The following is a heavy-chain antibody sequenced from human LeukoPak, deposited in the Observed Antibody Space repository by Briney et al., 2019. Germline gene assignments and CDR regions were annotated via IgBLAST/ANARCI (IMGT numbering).Heavy chain of an antibody. CDR2: IHPSGGST. J-gene: IGHJ5*02. CDR3: ARGPPGRVYDSSKRGLFDP. V-gene: IGHV1-46*01. D-gene: IGHD3-22*01. CDR1: GYXFITYY. Sequence: ASVKVSCKTSGYXFITYYIHWVRQAPGQGLEWMGLIHPSGGSTNYAQKFQGRVTMTRDTSTSTVFMELSSLRSEDTAVYFCARGPPGRVYDSSKRGLFDPWGQGTLVTVSS.